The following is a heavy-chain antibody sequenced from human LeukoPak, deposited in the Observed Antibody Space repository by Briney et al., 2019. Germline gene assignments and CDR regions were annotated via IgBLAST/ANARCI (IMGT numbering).Heavy chain of an antibody. CDR1: GFTFSSYW. D-gene: IGHD2-15*01. J-gene: IGHJ5*02. V-gene: IGHV3-7*01. Sequence: GGSLRLSCAASGFTFSSYWMSWVRQAPGKGLEWVANIKQDGSEKYYVDSVKGRFTISRDNAKNSLYLQMNSLRAEDTAVYYCARDLKFVVVVAAKSGRGFDPWGQGTLVTVSS. CDR2: IKQDGSEK. CDR3: ARDLKFVVVVAAKSGRGFDP.